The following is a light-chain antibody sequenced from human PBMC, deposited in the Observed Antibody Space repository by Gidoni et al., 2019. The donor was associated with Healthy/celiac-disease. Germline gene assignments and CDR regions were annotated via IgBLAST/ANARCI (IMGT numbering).Light chain of an antibody. J-gene: IGKJ3*01. CDR1: QSIISY. Sequence: DLQMTQSPSSLSASVGDRVTITCRASQSIISYLNWYQQKPGKAPKLLIYAASSLQSGVPSRFSGSGSGTDFTLTISSLQPEDFATYYCQQSYSTPRFTFGPGTKVDIK. CDR3: QQSYSTPRFT. CDR2: AAS. V-gene: IGKV1-39*01.